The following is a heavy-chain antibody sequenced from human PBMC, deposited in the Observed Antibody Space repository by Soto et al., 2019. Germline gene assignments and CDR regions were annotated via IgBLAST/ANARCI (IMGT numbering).Heavy chain of an antibody. J-gene: IGHJ4*02. CDR3: ARGRVATIGKYYFDY. D-gene: IGHD5-12*01. CDR1: GGSFSGYY. Sequence: SETLSLTCAVYGGSFSGYYWSWIRQPPGKGLEWIGEINHSGSTNYNPSLKSRVTISVDTSKNQFSLKLSSVTAADAAVYYCARGRVATIGKYYFDYWGQGTLVTVSS. CDR2: INHSGST. V-gene: IGHV4-34*01.